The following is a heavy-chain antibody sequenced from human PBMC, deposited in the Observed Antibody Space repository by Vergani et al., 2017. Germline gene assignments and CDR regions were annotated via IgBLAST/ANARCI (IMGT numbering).Heavy chain of an antibody. Sequence: QVQLVQSGAEVKKPGASVKVSCKASGYTFTSYYMHWVRQAPGQGLEWMGIINPSGGSTSYAQKFQGRVTMTRDTSTSTVYMELSSLRSDDTAVYYCARDLPSYSGSYSDFGYWGQGTLVTVSS. CDR2: INPSGGST. CDR3: ARDLPSYSGSYSDFGY. V-gene: IGHV1-46*01. J-gene: IGHJ4*02. D-gene: IGHD1-26*01. CDR1: GYTFTSYY.